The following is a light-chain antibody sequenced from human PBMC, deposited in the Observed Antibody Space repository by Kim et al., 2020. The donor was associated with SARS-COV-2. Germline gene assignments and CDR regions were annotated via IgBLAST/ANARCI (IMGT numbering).Light chain of an antibody. CDR1: LGISNY. Sequence: ASVGDRVTNPSRASLGISNYLAWYQQKPGKVPKLLIYAASALQAGVPSRFSGSGSGTDFTITISSLQPEDVATYYCQKYDGAPWTFGHGTKLEI. CDR2: AAS. J-gene: IGKJ1*01. V-gene: IGKV1-27*01. CDR3: QKYDGAPWT.